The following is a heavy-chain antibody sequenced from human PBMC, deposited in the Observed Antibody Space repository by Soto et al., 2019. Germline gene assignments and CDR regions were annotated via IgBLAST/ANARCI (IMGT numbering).Heavy chain of an antibody. D-gene: IGHD3-22*01. CDR3: VRVLDSSWDADL. V-gene: IGHV4-61*03. CDR2: IFYTGVT. CDR1: GGSVSTASFY. Sequence: QVQLQESGPGLVKPSETLSLTCSVSGGSVSTASFYWTWIRQAPGTGLEYIGYIFYTGVTNYNPSLCSRVTISPDTSKNHFSLKLNSMTAADTAGYYCVRVLDSSWDADLWGRGTLVTVSS. J-gene: IGHJ2*01.